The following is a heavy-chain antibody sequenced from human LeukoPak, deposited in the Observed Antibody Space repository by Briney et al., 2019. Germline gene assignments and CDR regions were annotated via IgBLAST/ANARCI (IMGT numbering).Heavy chain of an antibody. D-gene: IGHD6-19*01. Sequence: GGSLRLSCAASGFTFSRHAMSWVRQAPGKGLEWVSAIRSSGAGTYYADSVKGRFTISRDNSRNTLYLQMNSLRAEDTAVYYCARVSVAGIEYFQHWGQGTLVTVSS. V-gene: IGHV3-23*01. CDR3: ARVSVAGIEYFQH. CDR2: IRSSGAGT. J-gene: IGHJ1*01. CDR1: GFTFSRHA.